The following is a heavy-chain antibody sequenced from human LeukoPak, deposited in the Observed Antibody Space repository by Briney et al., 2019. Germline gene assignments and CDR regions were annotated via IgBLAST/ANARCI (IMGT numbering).Heavy chain of an antibody. Sequence: GSLRLSCAASGFTFSNAWMSWIRQPPGKGLEWIGYIYYSGSTNYNPSLKSRVTISVDTSKNQFSLKLSSVTAADTAVYYCARVRVEYCSSTSCPRYFDYWGQGTLVTVSS. V-gene: IGHV4-59*01. D-gene: IGHD2-2*01. CDR2: IYYSGST. J-gene: IGHJ4*02. CDR3: ARVRVEYCSSTSCPRYFDY. CDR1: GFTFSNAW.